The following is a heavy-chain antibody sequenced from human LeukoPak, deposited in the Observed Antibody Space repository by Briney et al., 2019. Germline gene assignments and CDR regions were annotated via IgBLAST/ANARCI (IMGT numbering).Heavy chain of an antibody. D-gene: IGHD6-13*01. CDR1: GGSFSGYY. J-gene: IGHJ5*02. Sequence: SETLSLTSAVYGGSFSGYYWSWIRQPPGKGLEWIGEINHSGSTNYNPSLKSRVTISVDTSKNQFSLKLSSVTAADTAVYYCARATSFRGSSWIAWGQGTLVTVSS. CDR3: ARATSFRGSSWIA. CDR2: INHSGST. V-gene: IGHV4-34*01.